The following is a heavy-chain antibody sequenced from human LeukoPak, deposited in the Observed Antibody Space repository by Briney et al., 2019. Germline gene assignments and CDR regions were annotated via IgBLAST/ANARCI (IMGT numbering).Heavy chain of an antibody. CDR2: IYISGST. CDR1: GGSISSYY. Sequence: KASETLSLTCTVSGGSISSYYWSWIRQPPGKGLEWIGYIYISGSTNYNPSLKSRVTLSLDTSKYQFSLKLSSVTAADTAVYYCARGIINIAVAGPYFDYWGQGTLVTVSS. CDR3: ARGIINIAVAGPYFDY. J-gene: IGHJ4*02. V-gene: IGHV4-59*01. D-gene: IGHD6-19*01.